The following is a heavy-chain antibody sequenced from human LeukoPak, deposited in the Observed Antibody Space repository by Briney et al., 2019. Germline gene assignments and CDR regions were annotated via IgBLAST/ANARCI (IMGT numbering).Heavy chain of an antibody. CDR1: GFTFTSYA. V-gene: IGHV3-23*01. D-gene: IGHD1-26*01. CDR3: AKGIKGSSYFDY. CDR2: ISGSGGST. Sequence: QPGGSLRLSCTASGFTFTSYAMSWVRQAPGKGLEWVSAISGSGGSTYYADSVKGRFTISRDNSKNTLYLQMNSLRAEDTAVYYCAKGIKGSSYFDYWGQGTLVTVSS. J-gene: IGHJ4*02.